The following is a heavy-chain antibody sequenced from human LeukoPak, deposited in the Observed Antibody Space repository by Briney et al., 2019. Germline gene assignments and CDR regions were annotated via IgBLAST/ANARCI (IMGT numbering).Heavy chain of an antibody. Sequence: GGSLRLSCAASGFTFSSYGMHWVRQAPGKGLEWVAVISYDGSIKYYADSVKGRFTISRDSSKNTLYLQMNNLRAEDTAVYYCAKYGMTTVTYIDYWGQGTLVTVSS. V-gene: IGHV3-30*18. J-gene: IGHJ4*02. D-gene: IGHD4-17*01. CDR1: GFTFSSYG. CDR3: AKYGMTTVTYIDY. CDR2: ISYDGSIK.